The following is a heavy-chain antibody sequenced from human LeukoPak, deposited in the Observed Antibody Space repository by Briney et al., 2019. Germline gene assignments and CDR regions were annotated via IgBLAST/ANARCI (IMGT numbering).Heavy chain of an antibody. V-gene: IGHV4-59*01. J-gene: IGHJ6*02. CDR1: GGSISSYY. CDR3: ARVRAVSGYDPYYYYGMDV. CDR2: IYYSGST. Sequence: SETLSLTCTVSGGSISSYYWSWIRQPPGKGLEWIGYIYYSGSTNYNPSLKSRVTISVDTSKNQFSLKLSSVTAADTAVYYCARVRAVSGYDPYYYYGMDVWGQGTTDTVSS. D-gene: IGHD5-12*01.